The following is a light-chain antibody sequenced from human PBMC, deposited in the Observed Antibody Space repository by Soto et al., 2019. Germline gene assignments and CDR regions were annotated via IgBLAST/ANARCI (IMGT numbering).Light chain of an antibody. CDR1: SSNIGAGYD. V-gene: IGLV1-40*01. Sequence: QSVLPQPPSVSGAPGQRVTLSCTGSSSNIGAGYDVHWYQQLPGTAPKLLVSGDTNRPSGVPDRFSGSKSGTSASLAITGLRAEDEADYYCQSFDSSLRGWVFGGGTKVTVL. CDR3: QSFDSSLRGWV. J-gene: IGLJ3*02. CDR2: GDT.